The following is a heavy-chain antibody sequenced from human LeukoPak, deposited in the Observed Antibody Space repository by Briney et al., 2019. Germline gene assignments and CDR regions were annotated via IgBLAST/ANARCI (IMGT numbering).Heavy chain of an antibody. Sequence: ASVKASCKASGYTFTGYYMHWVRQAPGQGLEWMGIINPSGGSTSYAQKFQGRVTMTRDTSTSTVYMELSSLRSEDTAVYYCARDSYYYDSSGYYPNRSYYYYYMDVWGKGTTVTISS. D-gene: IGHD3-22*01. V-gene: IGHV1-46*01. CDR3: ARDSYYYDSSGYYPNRSYYYYYMDV. CDR1: GYTFTGYY. J-gene: IGHJ6*03. CDR2: INPSGGST.